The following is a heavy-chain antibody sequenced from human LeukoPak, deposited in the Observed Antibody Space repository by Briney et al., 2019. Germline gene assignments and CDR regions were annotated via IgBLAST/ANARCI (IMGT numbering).Heavy chain of an antibody. V-gene: IGHV4-38-2*02. D-gene: IGHD1-20*01. CDR2: IHRSGST. J-gene: IGHJ4*02. CDR3: ARVNWINDY. Sequence: PSETLSLTCIGSGYSIRNGYHWGWIRQPPGKGLEWIGAIHRSGSTYYNPSLRSRVTISIDTTRNQFSLKLSSVTAADTAVYYCARVNWINDYWGQGTLVTVSS. CDR1: GYSIRNGYH.